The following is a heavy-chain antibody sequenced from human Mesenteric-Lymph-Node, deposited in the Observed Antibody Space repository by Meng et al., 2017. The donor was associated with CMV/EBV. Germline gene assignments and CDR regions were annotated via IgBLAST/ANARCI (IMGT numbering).Heavy chain of an antibody. CDR2: IFYSGYT. CDR3: ARGYRITLVRGVPNPLDY. CDR1: SSGGYY. Sequence: SSGGYYWSWIRHHPGKGLEWIGYIFYSGYTCYNPSIRNQVAISVGTSKNQFSLKLRSVTAADTAVYYCARGYRITLVRGVPNPLDYWGQGVLVTVSS. V-gene: IGHV4-31*01. D-gene: IGHD3-10*01. J-gene: IGHJ4*02.